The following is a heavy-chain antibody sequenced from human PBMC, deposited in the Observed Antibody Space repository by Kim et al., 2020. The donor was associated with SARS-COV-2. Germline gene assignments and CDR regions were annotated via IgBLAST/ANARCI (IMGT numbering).Heavy chain of an antibody. J-gene: IGHJ6*02. CDR3: AKLKTTSCYSAMDV. D-gene: IGHD2-2*02. Sequence: ADPVRGRFSISSDNSKNTLCLQMISLRAEDTAVYYCAKLKTTSCYSAMDVWGQGTTVTVSS. V-gene: IGHV3-23*01.